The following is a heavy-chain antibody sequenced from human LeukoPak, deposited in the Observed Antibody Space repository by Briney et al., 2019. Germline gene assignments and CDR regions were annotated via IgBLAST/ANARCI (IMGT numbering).Heavy chain of an antibody. D-gene: IGHD7-27*01. Sequence: PGGSLRLSCAASGFTFNNYGMHWVRQAPGKGLGWVAIMWYDGGNKHYADSVKGRFTISRDNSKNTLYLQMNSLRAEDTAVYYCARGTGAYFYRMDVWGQGTTVTVSS. V-gene: IGHV3-33*01. CDR1: GFTFNNYG. CDR3: ARGTGAYFYRMDV. J-gene: IGHJ6*02. CDR2: MWYDGGNK.